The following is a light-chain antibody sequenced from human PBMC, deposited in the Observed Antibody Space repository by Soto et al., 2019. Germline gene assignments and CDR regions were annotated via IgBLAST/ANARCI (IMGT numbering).Light chain of an antibody. CDR2: DAS. J-gene: IGKJ5*01. V-gene: IGKV3-11*01. CDR1: QSVSSY. Sequence: EILLTQSPATLSLSPGERATLSCRASQSVSSYLAWFQQKPGQAPRSRIYDASNRATGVPARFSGSGSGTAFTLTISSLEPEDFAVYYCQQRSNWPPITFGQGTLLEI. CDR3: QQRSNWPPIT.